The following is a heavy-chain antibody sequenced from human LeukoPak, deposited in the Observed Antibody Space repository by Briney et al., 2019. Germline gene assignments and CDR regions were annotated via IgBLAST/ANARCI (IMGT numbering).Heavy chain of an antibody. CDR1: GGSISSSSYY. CDR3: ARNRYYDSSGYHAFDV. Sequence: PSETLSLTCTVSGGSISSSSYYWGWIRQPPGKGLEWIGSIYYSGSTYYNPSLKSRVTISVDTSKNQFSLKLSSVTAADTAVYYRARNRYYDSSGYHAFDVWGQGTMVTVSS. D-gene: IGHD3-22*01. CDR2: IYYSGST. V-gene: IGHV4-39*07. J-gene: IGHJ3*01.